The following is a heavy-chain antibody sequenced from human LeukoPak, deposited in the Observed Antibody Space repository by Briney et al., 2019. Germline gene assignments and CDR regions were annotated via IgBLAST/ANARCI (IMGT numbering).Heavy chain of an antibody. Sequence: KTGGSLRLSWAASGFNFNIYGMNWVRQAPGKGLEWVSSISSESTNIYYTDSVKGRFTIARDNAKNSLYLQMNSLIPEDTAVYYCSRDGSGSGDVWGQGTLVTVSS. V-gene: IGHV3-21*01. CDR3: SRDGSGSGDV. CDR2: ISSESTNI. J-gene: IGHJ4*02. CDR1: GFNFNIYG. D-gene: IGHD2-21*02.